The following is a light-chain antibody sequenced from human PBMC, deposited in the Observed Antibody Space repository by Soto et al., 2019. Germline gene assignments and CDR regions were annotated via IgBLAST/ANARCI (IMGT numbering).Light chain of an antibody. CDR2: T. V-gene: IGLV1-40*01. Sequence: QPVLTQPPSVSGAPGQTVTISCTGSSSNIGADYPVHWYKQLPGTAPKLLVSTNRPSGVPDRISASKSGASASLAITGLQAEDEAEYYCQSYDTSLSRRWVFGGGTQLTVL. CDR3: QSYDTSLSRRWV. CDR1: SSNIGADYP. J-gene: IGLJ3*02.